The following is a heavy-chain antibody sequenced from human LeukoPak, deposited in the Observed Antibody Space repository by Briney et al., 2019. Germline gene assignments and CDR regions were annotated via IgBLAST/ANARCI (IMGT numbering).Heavy chain of an antibody. CDR3: ARHGTLVRRRYFDY. Sequence: SETLSLTCTVSGGSISSSSYYYGWIRQPSGKGLEWIGYINYSGSTYYNPSLKSRVTISVDTSKNQFSLKLSSVTAADTAVYYCARHGTLVRRRYFDYWGQGTLVTVSS. V-gene: IGHV4-39*01. CDR2: INYSGST. J-gene: IGHJ4*02. D-gene: IGHD4-23*01. CDR1: GGSISSSSYY.